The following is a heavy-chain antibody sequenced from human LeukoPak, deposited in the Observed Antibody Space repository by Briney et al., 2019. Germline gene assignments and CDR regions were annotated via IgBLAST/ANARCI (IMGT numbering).Heavy chain of an antibody. CDR1: GYTFTSYG. D-gene: IGHD2-21*02. CDR2: FSAYNGNT. V-gene: IGHV1-18*01. Sequence: ASVKVSCKASGYTFTSYGISWVRQAPGQGLEWMGWFSAYNGNTNYAQKLQGRVTMTTDTSTSTAYMELRSLRSDDTAVYYCARSPGVVVTAAFDYWGQGTLVTVSS. J-gene: IGHJ4*02. CDR3: ARSPGVVVTAAFDY.